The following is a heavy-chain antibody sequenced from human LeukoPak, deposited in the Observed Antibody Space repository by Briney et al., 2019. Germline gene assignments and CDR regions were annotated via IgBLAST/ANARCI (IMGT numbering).Heavy chain of an antibody. CDR1: GFTFSSYW. Sequence: GSLRLSCAASGFTFSSYWMHWVHQAPGKGLVWVSRIKSDGSSTSYADSVKGRFTISRDNAENTLYLQMNSLRAEDTAMYYCARGGDSLDYWGQGTLVTVSS. V-gene: IGHV3-74*01. D-gene: IGHD3-10*01. J-gene: IGHJ4*02. CDR3: ARGGDSLDY. CDR2: IKSDGSST.